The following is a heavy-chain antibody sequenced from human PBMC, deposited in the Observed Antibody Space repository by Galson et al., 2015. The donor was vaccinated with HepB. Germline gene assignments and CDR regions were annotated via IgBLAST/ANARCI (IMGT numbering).Heavy chain of an antibody. CDR3: SGGRYCSGGSCYSEVDY. CDR2: IYSGGST. CDR1: GFTVSSNY. V-gene: IGHV3-66*02. D-gene: IGHD2-15*01. J-gene: IGHJ4*02. Sequence: SLRLSCAASGFTVSSNYMSWVRQAPGKGLEWVSVIYSGGSTYYADSVKGRFTISRDNSKNTLYLQMNSLRAEDTAVYYCSGGRYCSGGSCYSEVDYWGQGTLVTVSS.